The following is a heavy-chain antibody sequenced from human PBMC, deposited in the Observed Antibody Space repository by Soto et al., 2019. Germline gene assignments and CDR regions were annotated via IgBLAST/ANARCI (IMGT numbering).Heavy chain of an antibody. CDR2: IIPIFGTA. V-gene: IGHV1-69*13. CDR3: AREYCSGGSCGWFDP. Sequence: SVKVSCKASGGTFSSYAISWVRQAPGQGLEWMGGIIPIFGTANYAQKFQGRVTITADESTSTAYMELSSLRSEDTAVYYCAREYCSGGSCGWFDPWGQGTLVTVSS. D-gene: IGHD2-15*01. J-gene: IGHJ5*02. CDR1: GGTFSSYA.